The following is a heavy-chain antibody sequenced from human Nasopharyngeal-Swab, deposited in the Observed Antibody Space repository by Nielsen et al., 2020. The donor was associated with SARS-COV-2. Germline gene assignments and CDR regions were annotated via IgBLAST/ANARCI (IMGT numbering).Heavy chain of an antibody. CDR1: GGSISSGGYY. CDR2: IYYSGST. J-gene: IGHJ4*02. D-gene: IGHD2-2*01. CDR3: ARVDCTSTSCPSGRSRIFDH. Sequence: SETLSLTCTVSGGSISSGGYYWSWIRQHPGKGLEWIGYIYYSGSTYYNPSLKSRVTISVDTSKSQFSLKLSSVTAADTAVYYCARVDCTSTSCPSGRSRIFDHWGQGILVTVAS. V-gene: IGHV4-31*03.